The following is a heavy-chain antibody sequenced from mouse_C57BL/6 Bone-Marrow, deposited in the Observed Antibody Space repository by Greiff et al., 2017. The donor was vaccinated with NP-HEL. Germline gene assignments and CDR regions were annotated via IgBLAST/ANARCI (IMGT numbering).Heavy chain of an antibody. CDR1: GFTFSDAW. V-gene: IGHV6-6*01. CDR3: TSDGNYSWFAY. J-gene: IGHJ3*01. D-gene: IGHD2-1*01. CDR2: IRNKANNHAT. Sequence: EVQGVESGGGLVQPGGSMKLSCAASGFTFSDAWMDWVRQSPEKGLEWVAEIRNKANNHATYYAESVKGRFTISRDDSKSSVYLQMNSLRAEDTGIYYCTSDGNYSWFAYWGQGTLVTVSA.